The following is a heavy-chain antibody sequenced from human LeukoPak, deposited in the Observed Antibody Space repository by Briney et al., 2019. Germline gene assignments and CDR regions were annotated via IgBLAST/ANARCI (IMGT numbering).Heavy chain of an antibody. D-gene: IGHD2-15*01. V-gene: IGHV3-30*02. J-gene: IGHJ1*01. CDR2: IRYDGSNK. CDR1: GFTFSSYG. Sequence: GGSLRLSCAASGFTFSSYGMHWVRQAPGKGLEWVAFIRYDGSNKYYADSVKGRFTISRDNSKNTLYLQMNSLRAEDTAVYYCAKPLGYCSGGSCYPPNEYFQHWGQGTLVTVSS. CDR3: AKPLGYCSGGSCYPPNEYFQH.